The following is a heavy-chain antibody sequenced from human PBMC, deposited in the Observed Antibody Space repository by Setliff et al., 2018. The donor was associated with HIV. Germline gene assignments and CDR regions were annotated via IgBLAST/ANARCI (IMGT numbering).Heavy chain of an antibody. CDR3: TRGDSSGYFEY. CDR2: INPNSGGT. Sequence: ASVKVSCKASGYTFSGYYMHWVRQAPGQGLEWMGWINPNSGGTKYAQKFQGRVTMTRDTSISTVYMELSRLRSDDTAVYYFTRGDSSGYFEYWGHGTLVTSPQ. J-gene: IGHJ4*01. CDR1: GYTFSGYY. D-gene: IGHD3-22*01. V-gene: IGHV1-2*02.